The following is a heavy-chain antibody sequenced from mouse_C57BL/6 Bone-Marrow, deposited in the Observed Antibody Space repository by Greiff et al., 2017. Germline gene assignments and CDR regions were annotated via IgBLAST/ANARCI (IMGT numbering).Heavy chain of an antibody. D-gene: IGHD2-3*01. Sequence: VQLQQPGAELVKPGASVKMSCKASGYTFTSYWITWVKQRPGQGLEWIGDIYPGSGSTNYNEKFKSKATLTVDTSSSTAYMQLSSLTSEDSAVYYCARYDGYYLYWYFDVGGTGTTVTVSS. J-gene: IGHJ1*03. CDR3: ARYDGYYLYWYFDV. CDR1: GYTFTSYW. V-gene: IGHV1-55*01. CDR2: IYPGSGST.